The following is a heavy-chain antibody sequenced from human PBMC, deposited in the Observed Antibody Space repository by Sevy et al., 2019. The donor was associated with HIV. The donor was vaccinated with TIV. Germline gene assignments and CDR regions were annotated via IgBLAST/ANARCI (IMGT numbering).Heavy chain of an antibody. CDR1: GFTFSSYW. J-gene: IGHJ4*02. D-gene: IGHD2-21*02. Sequence: GGSLRLSCAASGFTFSSYWMHWVRQAPGKGLVWVSRINSDGSSTSYADSVKGRLTISRDNAKDTLYLQMNSLRAEDTAVYYCARESTVVTSPWIDYWGQGTLVTVSS. CDR2: INSDGSST. CDR3: ARESTVVTSPWIDY. V-gene: IGHV3-74*01.